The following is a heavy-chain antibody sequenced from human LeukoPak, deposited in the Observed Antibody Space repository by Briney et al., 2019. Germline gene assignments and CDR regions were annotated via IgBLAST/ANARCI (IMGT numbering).Heavy chain of an antibody. CDR2: INPNSGGT. D-gene: IGHD3-9*01. J-gene: IGHJ4*02. CDR1: GYTFTGYY. CDR3: ARSPHILTGENFDY. V-gene: IGHV1-2*02. Sequence: ASVKVSCKASGYTFTGYYMHWVRQAPGQGLEWMGWINPNSGGTNYAQKFQGRVTMTRDTSITTAYMEMSRLRSYDTALYYCARSPHILTGENFDYWGQGTLVTVSS.